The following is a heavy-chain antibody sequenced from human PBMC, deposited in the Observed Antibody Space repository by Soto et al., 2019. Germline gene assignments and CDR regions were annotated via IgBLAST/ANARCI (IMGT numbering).Heavy chain of an antibody. V-gene: IGHV1-18*01. D-gene: IGHD3-9*01. Sequence: ASVKVSCKASGYTFTSYGISWVRQAPGQGLEWMGWISAYNGNTNYAQKLQGRVTMTTDTSTSTAYMELRSLRSDDTAVYYCARDRDYDILTGYYRGDWFDPWGQGTLVTVSS. CDR2: ISAYNGNT. CDR3: ARDRDYDILTGYYRGDWFDP. CDR1: GYTFTSYG. J-gene: IGHJ5*02.